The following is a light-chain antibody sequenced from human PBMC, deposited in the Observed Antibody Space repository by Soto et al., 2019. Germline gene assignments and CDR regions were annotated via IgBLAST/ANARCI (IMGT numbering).Light chain of an antibody. J-gene: IGKJ1*01. CDR1: QSVSSN. CDR3: QQYNNWPPWT. V-gene: IGKV3-15*01. Sequence: EIVMTQSPATLSVSPGERATLSCRASQSVSSNLAWYQQKPGQAPRLLIYAASTRAPGIPARFSASGSGTEFTLTISSLQSEDFAVYYCQQYNNWPPWTFDQGTKVEIK. CDR2: AAS.